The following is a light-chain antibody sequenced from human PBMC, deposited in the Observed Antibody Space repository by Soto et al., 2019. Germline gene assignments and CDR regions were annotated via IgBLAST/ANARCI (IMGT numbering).Light chain of an antibody. CDR1: SSDVGGYNY. Sequence: QSALTQPASVSGSPGQSITLSCTGTSSDVGGYNYVSWYQQHPGKAPKLMIYDVSNRPSGVSNRFSGSKSGNTASRTISGLQAEDEADYYCSSYTSSSTLGFGIGTKGTVL. J-gene: IGLJ1*01. V-gene: IGLV2-14*01. CDR2: DVS. CDR3: SSYTSSSTLG.